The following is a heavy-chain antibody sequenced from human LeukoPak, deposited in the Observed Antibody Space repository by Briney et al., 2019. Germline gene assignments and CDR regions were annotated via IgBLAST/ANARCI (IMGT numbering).Heavy chain of an antibody. Sequence: PSETLSLTCTVSGGSISSSSYYWGWIRQPPGKGLEWIGSIYYSGSTYYGPSLKSRVTISVDTSKNQFSLKLSSVTAADTAVYYCASYEIAAAGTSAFDIWGQGTMVTVSS. CDR1: GGSISSSSYY. CDR3: ASYEIAAAGTSAFDI. J-gene: IGHJ3*02. CDR2: IYYSGST. D-gene: IGHD6-13*01. V-gene: IGHV4-39*07.